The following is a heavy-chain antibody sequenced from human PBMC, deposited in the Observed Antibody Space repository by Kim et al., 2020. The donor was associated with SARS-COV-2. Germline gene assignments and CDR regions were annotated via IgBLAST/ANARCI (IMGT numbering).Heavy chain of an antibody. D-gene: IGHD3-10*01. CDR2: IYPGDSDT. J-gene: IGHJ3*02. CDR3: ARPLLWFGESSGDAFDI. Sequence: GESLKISCKGSGYSFTSYWIGWVRQMPGKGLEWMGIIYPGDSDTRYSPSFQGQVTISADKFISTAYLQWSSLKASDTAMYYCARPLLWFGESSGDAFDIWGQGTMVTVSS. V-gene: IGHV5-51*01. CDR1: GYSFTSYW.